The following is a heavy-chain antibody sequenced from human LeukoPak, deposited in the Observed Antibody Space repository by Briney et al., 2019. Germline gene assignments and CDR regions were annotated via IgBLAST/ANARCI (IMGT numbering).Heavy chain of an antibody. J-gene: IGHJ3*02. V-gene: IGHV3-23*01. D-gene: IGHD6-19*01. CDR1: GFTFNSYV. CDR3: AKSRGGSRDGLDT. Sequence: GGSLILSCAASGFTFNSYVMNWFRQAPGKGLEWVSGTSGSGGSAYYADSVKGRFTISRDNSKNTLYLRLGSLRVEDTAIYYCAKSRGGSRDGLDTWGQGTMVTVSS. CDR2: TSGSGGSA.